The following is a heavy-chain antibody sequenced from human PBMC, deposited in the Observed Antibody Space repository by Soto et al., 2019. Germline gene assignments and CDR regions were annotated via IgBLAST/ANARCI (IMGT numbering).Heavy chain of an antibody. J-gene: IGHJ6*02. D-gene: IGHD2-15*01. CDR1: GGTFSSHT. Sequence: QVQLVQSGAEVKKPGSSLKVSCKASGGTFSSHTISWVRLAPGQGLEWMGRTIPILNITNYAQNFQGRVTLTEDKSTGTASMELSSLRSEVTAVYYCGISMQDSQFSYYGTDVWGQGTTVTVSS. CDR3: GISMQDSQFSYYGTDV. V-gene: IGHV1-69*02. CDR2: TIPILNIT.